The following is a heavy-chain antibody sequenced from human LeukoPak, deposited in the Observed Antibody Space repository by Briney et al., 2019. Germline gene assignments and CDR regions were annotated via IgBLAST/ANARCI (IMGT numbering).Heavy chain of an antibody. CDR2: IYPSGNT. CDR3: ARVGATATAYFDY. J-gene: IGHJ4*02. Sequence: SETLSLTCTVCGGSDSSCDYYWSWLRQPAGEGLEWIGRIYPSGNTNYNPSLKSRVTISMDTSKNRISLKVTSVTAADTAVYYCARVGATATAYFDYWGQGTLVTVSS. V-gene: IGHV4-61*02. CDR1: GGSDSSCDYY. D-gene: IGHD5-18*01.